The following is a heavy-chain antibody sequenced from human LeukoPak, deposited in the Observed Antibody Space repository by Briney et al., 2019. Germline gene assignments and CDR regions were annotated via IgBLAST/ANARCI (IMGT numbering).Heavy chain of an antibody. CDR1: GGSISSGDYY. V-gene: IGHV4-30-4*08. D-gene: IGHD2-2*02. Sequence: PSETLSLTCTVSGGSISSGDYYWSWIRQPPGKGLEWIGYIYYSGSTYYNPSLKSRVTISVDTSKNQFSLKLSSVTAADTAVYYCARGPSRFPHLVVVPAAITAFDIWGQGTMVTVSS. J-gene: IGHJ3*02. CDR3: ARGPSRFPHLVVVPAAITAFDI. CDR2: IYYSGST.